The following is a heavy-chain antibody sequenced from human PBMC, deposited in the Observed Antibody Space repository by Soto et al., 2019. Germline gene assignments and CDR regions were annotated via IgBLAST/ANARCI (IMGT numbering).Heavy chain of an antibody. J-gene: IGHJ4*02. CDR2: VFYTGFT. V-gene: IGHV4-39*01. D-gene: IGHD1-20*01. Sequence: AETLSLTCAVSGASISGSYYYWAWLRQSPGKGPEWIGSVFYTGFTSYNPSLESRVSVSVDTSKSQFSLKLSAVTAADTAVYYCATSQKGYNWNYFDHWGQGALVTVSS. CDR1: GASISGSYYY. CDR3: ATSQKGYNWNYFDH.